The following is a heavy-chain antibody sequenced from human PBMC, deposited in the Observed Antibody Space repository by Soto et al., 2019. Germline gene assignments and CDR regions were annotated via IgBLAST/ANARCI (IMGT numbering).Heavy chain of an antibody. Sequence: QVQLVQSGTEVKKPGASVKVSCKASGGTFSRSGFHWVRQAPGQGLEWMGMIVPSVDTTNYAQKFQARVTISADQFTSTVYMELRRLRSEDTAVYYCARCPQPPDTADTYAVAVWGQGTRVIVPS. CDR3: ARCPQPPDTADTYAVAV. CDR2: IVPSVDTT. J-gene: IGHJ6*02. V-gene: IGHV1-69*18. CDR1: GGTFSRSG. D-gene: IGHD5-18*01.